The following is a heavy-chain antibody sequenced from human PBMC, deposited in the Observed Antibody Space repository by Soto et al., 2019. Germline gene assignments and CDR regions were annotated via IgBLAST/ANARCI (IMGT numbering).Heavy chain of an antibody. CDR1: GGSFSGYY. D-gene: IGHD3-9*01. Sequence: SETLSLTCAVYGGSFSGYYWSWIRQPPGKGLEWIGEINHSGSTNYNPSLKSRVTISVDTSKNQFSLKLSSVTAADTAVYYCARGRHILTGYYRRGNYYYGMAVWGQGTTVTVSS. CDR2: INHSGST. J-gene: IGHJ6*02. V-gene: IGHV4-34*01. CDR3: ARGRHILTGYYRRGNYYYGMAV.